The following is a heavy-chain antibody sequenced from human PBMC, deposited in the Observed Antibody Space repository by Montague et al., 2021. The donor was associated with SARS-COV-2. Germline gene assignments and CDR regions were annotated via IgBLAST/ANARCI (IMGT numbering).Heavy chain of an antibody. Sequence: SETLSLTCTVSIGSISGHYWTWIRQSPGRGLEWLAYIHYRGTTDYNPSLKSRLTLSVDTSKKQFSLTLTSLTAADTAIYYCARVGGSGSYLAFDYWGQGTLVTVSS. D-gene: IGHD3-10*01. CDR2: IHYRGTT. V-gene: IGHV4-59*08. CDR1: IGSISGHY. CDR3: ARVGGSGSYLAFDY. J-gene: IGHJ4*02.